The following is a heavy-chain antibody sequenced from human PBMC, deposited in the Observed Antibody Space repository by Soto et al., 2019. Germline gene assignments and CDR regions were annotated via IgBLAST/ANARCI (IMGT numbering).Heavy chain of an antibody. D-gene: IGHD1-26*01. Sequence: GASVKVSCKVSGYTLTELSIHWVRQAPGKGLEWMGGFDPEDGETIYAQKFQGRVTMTEDTSTDTAYMELSSLRSEDTAVYYCATSRYSGSYLGYHYYGMDVWGQGTTVTVSS. J-gene: IGHJ6*02. V-gene: IGHV1-24*01. CDR1: GYTLTELS. CDR3: ATSRYSGSYLGYHYYGMDV. CDR2: FDPEDGET.